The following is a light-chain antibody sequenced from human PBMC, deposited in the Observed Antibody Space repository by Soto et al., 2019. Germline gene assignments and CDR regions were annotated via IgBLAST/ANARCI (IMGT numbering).Light chain of an antibody. J-gene: IGKJ4*01. CDR1: LSFLYKSNNKNH. CDR2: WAS. CDR3: QQYFDVPFT. V-gene: IGKV4-1*01. Sequence: DIVMTHSPDSLSVSLGERATMNCDGILSFLYKSNNKNHLAWYQQKPGQPPQLIIYWASTRESGVPERFSGSGSGTDFTLTISSLEAEDVAFYWCQQYFDVPFTFGGGTKVDIK.